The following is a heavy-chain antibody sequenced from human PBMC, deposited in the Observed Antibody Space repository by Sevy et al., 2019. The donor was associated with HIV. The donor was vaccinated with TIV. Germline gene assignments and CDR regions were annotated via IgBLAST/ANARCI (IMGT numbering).Heavy chain of an antibody. D-gene: IGHD6-13*01. CDR2: LYSGGST. Sequence: GGSLRLSCAASGFTVTNNYMSWVRQAPGKGLEWVSVLYSGGSTYYADSVKGRFTISRDNSKNTLYLQMNSLRAEDTAVYYCAKDWDLRDSSTIHFDYWGQGTLVTVSS. J-gene: IGHJ4*02. CDR1: GFTVTNNY. V-gene: IGHV3-53*01. CDR3: AKDWDLRDSSTIHFDY.